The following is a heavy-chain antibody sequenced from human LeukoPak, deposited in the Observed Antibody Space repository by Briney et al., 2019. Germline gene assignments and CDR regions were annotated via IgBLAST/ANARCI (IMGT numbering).Heavy chain of an antibody. CDR1: GFTFSSYG. Sequence: PGGSLRLSCAASGFTFSSYGMHWVRQAPGKGLEWVAYIQYDGSNKQYADSVKGRFTVSRDNSKNTLYLQMSSLRVEDTAVYYCAKDTLPADFRGQGTLVTVSS. J-gene: IGHJ4*02. CDR2: IQYDGSNK. CDR3: AKDTLPADF. V-gene: IGHV3-30*02. D-gene: IGHD2-15*01.